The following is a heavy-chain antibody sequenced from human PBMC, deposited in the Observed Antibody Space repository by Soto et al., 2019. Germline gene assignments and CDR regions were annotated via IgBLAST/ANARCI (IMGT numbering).Heavy chain of an antibody. J-gene: IGHJ4*02. CDR3: AKGREYSSSWLDY. V-gene: IGHV3-23*01. CDR2: ISDSGGST. D-gene: IGHD6-6*01. Sequence: EVQLLESGRGLVQPGGSLRLSCAASGFTFSNYAMNWVRQAPGKGLEWVSDISDSGGSTYYADSVKGRFIISRDNSKNTLYLQMNSLRAEDTAVYYCAKGREYSSSWLDYWGQGTLVTVSS. CDR1: GFTFSNYA.